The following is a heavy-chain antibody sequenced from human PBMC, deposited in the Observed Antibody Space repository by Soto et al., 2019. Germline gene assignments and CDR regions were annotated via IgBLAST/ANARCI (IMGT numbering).Heavy chain of an antibody. J-gene: IGHJ4*02. V-gene: IGHV3-73*01. CDR3: TRHSVDY. CDR1: GFTFSDAA. CDR2: IRSKAYSSAT. Sequence: EVQLVESGGGLVQPGGSLTLSCAASGFTFSDAAIHWVRQASGKGLEWVGRIRSKAYSSATAYAATVKGRFTISRDDSTNTAYLQMNSLKTEYAAVYYCTRHSVDYWGQGTLVTVSS.